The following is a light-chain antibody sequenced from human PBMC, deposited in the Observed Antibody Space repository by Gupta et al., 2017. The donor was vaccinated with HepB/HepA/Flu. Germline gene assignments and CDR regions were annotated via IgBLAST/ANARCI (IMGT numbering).Light chain of an antibody. CDR3: SSVAGGYSLLV. J-gene: IGLJ1*01. CDR2: DVN. Sequence: QSALTQPRSVSGSPGQSVTISCTGTSSDVGRYNFVSWYQQHPGEAPKLMIYDVNKRPSGVPDRFSGSKSGNTASLTISGLQADDEADYYCSSVAGGYSLLVFGSGTEVTVL. V-gene: IGLV2-11*01. CDR1: SSDVGRYNF.